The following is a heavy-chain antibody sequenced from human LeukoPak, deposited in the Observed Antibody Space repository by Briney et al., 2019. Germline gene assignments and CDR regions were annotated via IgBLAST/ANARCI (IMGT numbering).Heavy chain of an antibody. CDR3: AGSVYTYGYGY. J-gene: IGHJ4*02. Sequence: GGSLRLSCAASGFTFSSYWMHWVRQAPGKGLVWVSRINGDGSRTTYADSVKGRFSISRDNAKNTVYLQMNSLRAEDTAVYYCAGSVYTYGYGYWGQGTLVTVS. D-gene: IGHD5-18*01. CDR1: GFTFSSYW. CDR2: INGDGSRT. V-gene: IGHV3-74*01.